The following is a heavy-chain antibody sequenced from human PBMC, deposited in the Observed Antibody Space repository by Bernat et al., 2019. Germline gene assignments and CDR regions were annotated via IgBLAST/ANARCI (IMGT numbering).Heavy chain of an antibody. Sequence: QVQLVESGGGVVQPGRSLRLSCAASGFTFSSYGMHWVRQAPGKGLEWVAVISYDGSNKYYADSVKGRFTISRDNSKNTLYLQMNSLGAEDTAVYYCAKDLSEAAAGRPTDYWGQGTLVTVSS. CDR1: GFTFSSYG. CDR2: ISYDGSNK. V-gene: IGHV3-30*18. CDR3: AKDLSEAAAGRPTDY. D-gene: IGHD6-13*01. J-gene: IGHJ4*02.